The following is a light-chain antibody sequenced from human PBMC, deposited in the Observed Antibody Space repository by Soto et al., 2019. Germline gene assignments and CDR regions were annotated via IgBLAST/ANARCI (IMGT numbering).Light chain of an antibody. CDR3: QHYGRSPPFT. Sequence: EIVLTQSPGTLSLSPGERATLSCRASQSVSSTYIAWYQQNPGQAPRLLIYGASSRATGIPDRFSGSGSGTYFTLTISRLEPEDFAVYFCQHYGRSPPFTFGQGTKVEIK. J-gene: IGKJ2*01. CDR1: QSVSSTY. V-gene: IGKV3-20*01. CDR2: GAS.